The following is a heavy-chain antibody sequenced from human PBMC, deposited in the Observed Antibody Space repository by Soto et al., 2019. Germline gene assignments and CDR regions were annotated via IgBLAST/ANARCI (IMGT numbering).Heavy chain of an antibody. CDR2: IIPIFGTA. V-gene: IGHV1-69*01. CDR1: GGTFRSYA. J-gene: IGHJ3*02. D-gene: IGHD3-22*01. Sequence: SVKVSCKAFGGTFRSYAISWGRQAPGQRVEWMGGIIPIFGTANYAQKFQGRVTITADESTSTAYMELSSLRSEDTAVYYCAIEYDYDSSGSYFGSFDIWGQGTMVTVSS. CDR3: AIEYDYDSSGSYFGSFDI.